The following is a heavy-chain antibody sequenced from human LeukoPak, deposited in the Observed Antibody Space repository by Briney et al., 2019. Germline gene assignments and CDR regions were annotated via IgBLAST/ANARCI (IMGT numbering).Heavy chain of an antibody. CDR3: ARLQYCSGGSCYSTKGYFDY. D-gene: IGHD2-15*01. V-gene: IGHV4-61*01. J-gene: IGHJ4*02. Sequence: SETLSLTCTVSGGSVSSGNYYWSWIRQPPGKGLEWLGYIYYSGSTNYNPSLKSRVTISVDTSKNQFSLKLSSVTAADTAVYYCARLQYCSGGSCYSTKGYFDYWGQGTLVTVSS. CDR1: GGSVSSGNYY. CDR2: IYYSGST.